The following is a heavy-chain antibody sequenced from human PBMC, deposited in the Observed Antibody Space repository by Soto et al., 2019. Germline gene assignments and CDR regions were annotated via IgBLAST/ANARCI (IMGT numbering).Heavy chain of an antibody. CDR2: IRSKANGGTT. CDR3: TRDTYYDFWSGYPSGWGYYGMDA. V-gene: IGHV3-49*03. D-gene: IGHD3-3*01. CDR1: GFTFGDYA. Sequence: GVLRLSCTAPGFTFGDYALSWFGEAPGRGLGWVGFIRSKANGGTTEYAASVQGRFTISRDDSKSIAYLQMNSLKTEDTAVYYCTRDTYYDFWSGYPSGWGYYGMDAWGQGTTVTVSS. J-gene: IGHJ6*02.